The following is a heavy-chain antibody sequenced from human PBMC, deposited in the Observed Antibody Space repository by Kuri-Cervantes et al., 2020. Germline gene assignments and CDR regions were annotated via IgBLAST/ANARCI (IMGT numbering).Heavy chain of an antibody. D-gene: IGHD3-10*01. CDR2: ISYDGSNK. V-gene: IGHV3-30*04. J-gene: IGHJ4*02. Sequence: LSLTCAASGFTFSSYAMHWVRQAPGKGLEWVAVISYDGSNKYYADSVKGRFTISRDNSKNTLYLQMNSLRAEDTAVYYCARSNYGSGSSEFDYWGQGTLVTVSS. CDR1: GFTFSSYA. CDR3: ARSNYGSGSSEFDY.